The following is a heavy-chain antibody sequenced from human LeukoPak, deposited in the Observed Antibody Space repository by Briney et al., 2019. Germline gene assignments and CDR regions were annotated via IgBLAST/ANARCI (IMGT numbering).Heavy chain of an antibody. D-gene: IGHD4-17*01. Sequence: SGPTLVNPTQTLTLTCTFSGFSLSTSGVGVGWIRQPPGKDLEWLALIYWNDDKRYSPSLKSRLTITKDTSKNQVVLTMTNMDPVDTATYYCAHSGTVTTPHDAFDLWGRGTMVTVSS. J-gene: IGHJ3*01. CDR3: AHSGTVTTPHDAFDL. CDR2: IYWNDDK. CDR1: GFSLSTSGVG. V-gene: IGHV2-5*01.